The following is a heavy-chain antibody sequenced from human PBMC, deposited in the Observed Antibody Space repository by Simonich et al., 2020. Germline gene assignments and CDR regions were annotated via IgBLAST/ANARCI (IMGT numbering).Heavy chain of an antibody. Sequence: QVQLQQWGAGLLKPSETLSLTCAVYGGSFSGYYWSWIRKPPWKGLEWFGEINHSGRTNYTPSLKCRVTLSVDTSKNQFSRKLSSGTAADTAVYYCARCGLVNYDILTGYHNWFDPWGQGTLVTVSS. CDR3: ARCGLVNYDILTGYHNWFDP. CDR1: GGSFSGYY. J-gene: IGHJ5*02. CDR2: INHSGRT. V-gene: IGHV4-34*01. D-gene: IGHD3-9*01.